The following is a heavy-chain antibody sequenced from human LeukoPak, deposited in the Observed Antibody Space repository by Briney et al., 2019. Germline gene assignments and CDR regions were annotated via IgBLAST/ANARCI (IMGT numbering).Heavy chain of an antibody. J-gene: IGHJ4*02. CDR3: ARDPRSMVVTPVDY. V-gene: IGHV3-21*01. CDR1: GFTFSSYS. CDR2: ISSSSSYI. D-gene: IGHD4-23*01. Sequence: GGSLRLSCAASGFTFSSYSMNWVRQAPGKGLEWVSSISSSSSYIYYADSVKGRFTISRDNAKNSPYLQMNSLRAEDTAVYYCARDPRSMVVTPVDYWGQGTLVTVSS.